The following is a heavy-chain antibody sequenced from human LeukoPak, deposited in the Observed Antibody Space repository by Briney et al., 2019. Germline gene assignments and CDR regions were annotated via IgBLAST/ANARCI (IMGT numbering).Heavy chain of an antibody. Sequence: GGSLRLSCAASGFSFRDAWMSWVRQAPGKGLEWVANIKQDGSEKYYVDSVKGRFTISRDNAKNSLYLQMNSLRAEDTAVYYCARDDLEYWGQGTLVTVSS. CDR3: ARDDLEY. J-gene: IGHJ4*02. CDR2: IKQDGSEK. V-gene: IGHV3-7*04. CDR1: GFSFRDAW.